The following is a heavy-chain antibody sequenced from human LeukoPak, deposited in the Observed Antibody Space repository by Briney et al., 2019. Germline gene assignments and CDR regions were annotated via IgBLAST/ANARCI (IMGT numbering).Heavy chain of an antibody. CDR3: ARTYYYGSGRRYYYYMHV. CDR1: GGSFSGYY. J-gene: IGHJ6*03. D-gene: IGHD3-10*01. V-gene: IGHV4-34*01. Sequence: SETLSLTCAVYGGSFSGYYWRWMRRPPGKGVEGNGEINHSGSTNYNPSLKSLVTISVDTSKNQFSLKLSSVTPADTAVYYCARTYYYGSGRRYYYYMHVWGKGTTVTVSS. CDR2: INHSGST.